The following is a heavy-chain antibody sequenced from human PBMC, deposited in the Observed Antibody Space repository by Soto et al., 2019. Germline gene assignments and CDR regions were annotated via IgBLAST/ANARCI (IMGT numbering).Heavy chain of an antibody. V-gene: IGHV3-30-3*01. CDR2: ISYDGSNK. D-gene: IGHD2-15*01. J-gene: IGHJ4*02. CDR1: GFTFSSYA. Sequence: GGSLRLSCAASGFTFSSYAMHWVRQAPGKGLEWVAVISYDGSNKYYADPVKGRFTISRDNSKNKLYLQMNSLRAEDTAVYYCARDVRGVVTSILDYWGQGTLVTVSS. CDR3: ARDVRGVVTSILDY.